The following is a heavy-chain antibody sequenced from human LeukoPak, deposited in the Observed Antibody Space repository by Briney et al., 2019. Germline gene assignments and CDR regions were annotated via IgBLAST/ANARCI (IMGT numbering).Heavy chain of an antibody. V-gene: IGHV5-51*01. Sequence: RGESLKISCKGSGYTFTAYWIGWVRQMPGKGLEWMGIIYPGDSDTRYSPSFQGQVTISADKSISTAYLQWSSLKASDSAMYYCARHRGTTTVDYWGQGTLVTVSS. CDR1: GYTFTAYW. CDR3: ARHRGTTTVDY. J-gene: IGHJ4*02. D-gene: IGHD1-1*01. CDR2: IYPGDSDT.